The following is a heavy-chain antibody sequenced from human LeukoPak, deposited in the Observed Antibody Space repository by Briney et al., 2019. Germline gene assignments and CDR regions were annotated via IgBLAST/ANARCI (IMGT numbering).Heavy chain of an antibody. Sequence: NSSETLSLTCTVSGDSISSTSYYWGWIRQPPGKGLEWIGSVYYSGSTYYNPSLKSRVTISVDTSKNQFSLKLNSVTAADTAVYYCARLTMTTFAYWGQGTLVTVS. D-gene: IGHD2/OR15-2a*01. CDR3: ARLTMTTFAY. V-gene: IGHV4-39*01. CDR2: VYYSGST. J-gene: IGHJ4*02. CDR1: GDSISSTSYY.